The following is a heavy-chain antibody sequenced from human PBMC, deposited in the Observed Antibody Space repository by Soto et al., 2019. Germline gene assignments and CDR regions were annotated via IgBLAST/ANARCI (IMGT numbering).Heavy chain of an antibody. D-gene: IGHD4-17*01. Sequence: SETLSLTCTVSGGSISSSSYYWGWIRQPPGKGLEWIGSIYYSGSTYYNPSLKSRVTISVDTSKNQFSLKLSSVTAADTAVYYCARQEHYGDDVALYFDYWGQGTLVTVSS. V-gene: IGHV4-39*01. CDR1: GGSISSSSYY. J-gene: IGHJ4*02. CDR2: IYYSGST. CDR3: ARQEHYGDDVALYFDY.